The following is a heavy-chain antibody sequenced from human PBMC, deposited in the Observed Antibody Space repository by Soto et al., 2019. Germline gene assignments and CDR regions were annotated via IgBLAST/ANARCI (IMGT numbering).Heavy chain of an antibody. CDR3: AHSVDYDDSSTTDWFDP. CDR2: IYWDDDK. CDR1: GFSLSTSGVG. D-gene: IGHD3-22*01. V-gene: IGHV2-5*02. J-gene: IGHJ5*02. Sequence: QITLKESGPTLVKPTQTLTLTCTFSGFSLSTSGVGVGWIRKPPGKALEWLALIYWDDDKRYSPSLKSRLTITKDHSKNQVVLTMTNIDPVDTATYYCAHSVDYDDSSTTDWFDPWGQGNLVTVSS.